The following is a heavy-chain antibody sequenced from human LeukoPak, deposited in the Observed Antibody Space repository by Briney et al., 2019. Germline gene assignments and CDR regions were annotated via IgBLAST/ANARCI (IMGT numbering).Heavy chain of an antibody. CDR1: GYTFTSYA. J-gene: IGHJ6*02. Sequence: ASVKVSCKASGYTFTSYAMNWVRQAPGQGLEWMGWINPNSGGTNYAQKFQGWVTMTRDTSISTAYMELSRLRSDDTAVYYCARGVGATLGSYYYYYGMDVWGQGTTVTVSS. V-gene: IGHV1-2*04. CDR2: INPNSGGT. D-gene: IGHD1-26*01. CDR3: ARGVGATLGSYYYYYGMDV.